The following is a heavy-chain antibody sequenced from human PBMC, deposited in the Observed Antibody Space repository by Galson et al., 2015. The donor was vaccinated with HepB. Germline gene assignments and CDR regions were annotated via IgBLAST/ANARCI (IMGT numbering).Heavy chain of an antibody. Sequence: SVKVSCKASGYTFTSYGVSWVRQAPEQGLEWMGWISGYNGNTKYGQSLQGRVTMTTDTSTSTAYMELRSLRSDDTAVYYCARDEILGPTQAFDIWGQGTMVTVSS. V-gene: IGHV1-18*04. CDR1: GYTFTSYG. CDR3: ARDEILGPTQAFDI. CDR2: ISGYNGNT. J-gene: IGHJ3*02. D-gene: IGHD1-26*01.